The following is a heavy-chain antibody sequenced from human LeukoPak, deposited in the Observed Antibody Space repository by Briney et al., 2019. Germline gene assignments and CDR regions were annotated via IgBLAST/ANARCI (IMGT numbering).Heavy chain of an antibody. Sequence: SVKVSCKASGGTFSSYAISWVRQAPGQGLEWMGGIIPIFGTANYAQKFQGRVTITADKSTSTAYMELSSLRSEDTAVYYCARGTDMASYYVDYWGQGTLVTVSS. CDR1: GGTFSSYA. CDR2: IIPIFGTA. D-gene: IGHD5-18*01. V-gene: IGHV1-69*06. J-gene: IGHJ4*02. CDR3: ARGTDMASYYVDY.